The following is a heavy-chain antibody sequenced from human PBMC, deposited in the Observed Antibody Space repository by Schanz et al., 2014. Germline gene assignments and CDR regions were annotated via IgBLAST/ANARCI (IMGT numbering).Heavy chain of an antibody. CDR3: ATEGPRGTRHPINYYYAMDN. CDR2: ISPNGVTI. CDR1: GFTFSSYN. D-gene: IGHD6-6*01. V-gene: IGHV3-48*01. J-gene: IGHJ6*02. Sequence: EVQLVESGGGLIQPGGSLRLSCAASGFTFSSYNMNWVRQAPGKGLEWVAHISPNGVTIYYADSVKGRFTISRDDAKNSVFLQMNRLRAEDTAVYYCATEGPRGTRHPINYYYAMDNWGQGTKVTV.